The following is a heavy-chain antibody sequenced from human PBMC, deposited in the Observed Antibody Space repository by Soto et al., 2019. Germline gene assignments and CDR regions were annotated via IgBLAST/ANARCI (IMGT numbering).Heavy chain of an antibody. J-gene: IGHJ6*02. CDR1: GSTFSAFC. Sequence: EVQLLESGGALAQPGGSLRLSCAASGSTFSAFCMNWVRQAPGKGLEWVSAISRSGDITHYADSVKGRFTISRDNSKNTLYLEMNSLTGDDTAVYYCAKGGFWVHYGMDVWGQGTTVIVSS. D-gene: IGHD2-15*01. V-gene: IGHV3-23*01. CDR2: ISRSGDIT. CDR3: AKGGFWVHYGMDV.